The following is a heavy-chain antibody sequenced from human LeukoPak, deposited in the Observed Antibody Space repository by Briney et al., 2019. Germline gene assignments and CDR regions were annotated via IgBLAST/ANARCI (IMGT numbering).Heavy chain of an antibody. Sequence: PSETLSLTCTVSGGSISSYYWSWIRQPPGKGLEWVGYIYYSGSTNYNPSLKSRVTISVDTSKNQFSLKLSSVTAADTAVHYCAREGTAGTNLNWFDPWGQGTLVTVSS. CDR2: IYYSGST. V-gene: IGHV4-59*01. J-gene: IGHJ5*02. CDR3: AREGTAGTNLNWFDP. CDR1: GGSISSYY. D-gene: IGHD1-1*01.